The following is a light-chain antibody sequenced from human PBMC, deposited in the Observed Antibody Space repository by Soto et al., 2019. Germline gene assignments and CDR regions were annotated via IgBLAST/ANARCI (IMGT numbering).Light chain of an antibody. CDR2: VAS. V-gene: IGKV3-20*01. CDR3: QQYGSSPIT. J-gene: IGKJ5*01. CDR1: QSVSSSY. Sequence: EIVLTQSPGTLSLSPGERATLSCRASQSVSSSYLAWYQQRPGQAPRLLIYVASNRATGTPDRFSGSGSGTHFTLTISRLEPEDFAVYYCQQYGSSPITFGQGTRLEIK.